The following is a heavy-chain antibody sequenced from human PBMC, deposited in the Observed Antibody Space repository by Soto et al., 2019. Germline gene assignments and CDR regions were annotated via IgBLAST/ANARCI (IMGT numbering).Heavy chain of an antibody. D-gene: IGHD3-22*01. CDR3: ARDQMHDYNYDSSGYWRGAFDV. J-gene: IGHJ3*01. CDR2: IDSSGKFI. Sequence: LRLSCAASGFPFTSYTMNWVRQIPGKGLEWVSSIDSSGKFIYYADSMKGRFTISRDDAKKLLFLQMNSLRAEDTAVYYCARDQMHDYNYDSSGYWRGAFDVWGQGIRGTVSS. CDR1: GFPFTSYT. V-gene: IGHV3-21*01.